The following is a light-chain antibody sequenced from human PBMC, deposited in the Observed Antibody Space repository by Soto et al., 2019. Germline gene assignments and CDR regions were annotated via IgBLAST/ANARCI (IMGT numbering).Light chain of an antibody. CDR3: SSYGGSNNLV. Sequence: QSVLTQPPSASGSPGQSVTISCTGTKNDIGVYDFVSWYQHHPGKAPRLIIYEVVQRPSGVPDRFSGSKSGNTASLTVSGLQAEDEADYYCSSYGGSNNLVFGGGTKLTVL. CDR1: KNDIGVYDF. J-gene: IGLJ2*01. CDR2: EVV. V-gene: IGLV2-8*01.